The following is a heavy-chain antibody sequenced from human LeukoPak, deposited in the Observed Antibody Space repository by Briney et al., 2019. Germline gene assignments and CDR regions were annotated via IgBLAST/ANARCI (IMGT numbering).Heavy chain of an antibody. Sequence: GGSPRLSCAASEFVFSDYYMSWIRQAPGEGLEWVSYISDSGSTIYYADSVKGRFTISRDNVKNSLYLQMNGLRAEDTAVYYCAREMEGDYGSGTFFDLWGQGNMVTVSS. CDR2: ISDSGSTI. D-gene: IGHD3-10*01. CDR1: EFVFSDYY. V-gene: IGHV3-11*01. J-gene: IGHJ4*02. CDR3: AREMEGDYGSGTFFDL.